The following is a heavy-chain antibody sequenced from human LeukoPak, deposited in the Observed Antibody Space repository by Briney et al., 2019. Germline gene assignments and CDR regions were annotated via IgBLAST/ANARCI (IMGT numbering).Heavy chain of an antibody. J-gene: IGHJ2*01. CDR2: VSDSRDV. CDR1: GFTFSTYT. CDR3: ARDGLAPVTFDL. V-gene: IGHV3-21*06. Sequence: GGSLRLSCAASGFTFSTYTMNWVRQAPGKGLEWVSTVSDSRDVHYSDSVKGRFTISRDNAKNSLSLQLNSLRAEDTAVYYCARDGLAPVTFDLWGRGTLVTVSS. D-gene: IGHD3-10*01.